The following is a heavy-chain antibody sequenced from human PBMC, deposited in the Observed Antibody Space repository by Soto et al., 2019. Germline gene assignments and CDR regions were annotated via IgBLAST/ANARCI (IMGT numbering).Heavy chain of an antibody. CDR3: AKARGAVAGTDYYFDY. J-gene: IGHJ4*02. V-gene: IGHV3-23*01. Sequence: EVQLLESGGGLVQPGGSLRLSCAASGFTFSSYAMSWVRQAPGKGLEWVSGISGTGGSTYYEDSVKGRFTISRDNSKNTLYLQMNRLRAEDTAVYYCAKARGAVAGTDYYFDYWGQGTLVTVSS. D-gene: IGHD6-19*01. CDR2: ISGTGGST. CDR1: GFTFSSYA.